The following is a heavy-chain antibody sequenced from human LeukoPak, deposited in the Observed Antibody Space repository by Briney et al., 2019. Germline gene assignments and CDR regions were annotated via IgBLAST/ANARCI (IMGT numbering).Heavy chain of an antibody. Sequence: GGPLRLSCVVSGLTFSNCRMTWRRQAPGRGQELAAILKEDGTETSYVGTVKGRFTISRDNATISLYLHMHSLRAEDAALYSCARDEFGPLAFWGRGTLVPVSS. V-gene: IGHV3-7*05. J-gene: IGHJ4*02. CDR2: LKEDGTET. D-gene: IGHD3/OR15-3a*01. CDR1: GLTFSNCR. CDR3: ARDEFGPLAF.